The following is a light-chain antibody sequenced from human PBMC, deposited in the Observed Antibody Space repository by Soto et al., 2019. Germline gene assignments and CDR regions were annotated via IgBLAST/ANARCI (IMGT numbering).Light chain of an antibody. V-gene: IGKV4-1*01. J-gene: IGKJ4*01. Sequence: DIVMTQSPDSLAVSLGERATINCKSSQSLLSSADNKNYLAWYQQKSGQPPKLLIYGASTRLSGVPDRISGSGSGTDFTLTISSLQAEDVAIFSCQQYYSGPITFGGGTKVEIK. CDR2: GAS. CDR1: QSLLSSADNKNY. CDR3: QQYYSGPIT.